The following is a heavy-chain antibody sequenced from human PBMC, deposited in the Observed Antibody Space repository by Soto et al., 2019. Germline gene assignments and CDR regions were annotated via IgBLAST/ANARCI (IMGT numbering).Heavy chain of an antibody. CDR1: GVSISGSSYY. CDR3: ARDNILGILYGGMDV. J-gene: IGHJ6*02. D-gene: IGHD3-3*01. CDR2: IYYSGQT. V-gene: IGHV4-39*02. Sequence: QLQLQESGPGLVKPSETLSLICSVSGVSISGSSYYWGWIRQPPGKGLEWIGSIYYSGQTYYNPSLKSRVTISVDRSKNQFSLNLTSVTATDTAVYYCARDNILGILYGGMDVWGQGTTVTVSS.